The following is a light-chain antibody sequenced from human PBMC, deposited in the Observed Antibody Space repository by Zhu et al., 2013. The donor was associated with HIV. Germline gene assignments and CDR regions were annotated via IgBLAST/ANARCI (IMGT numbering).Light chain of an antibody. CDR1: QSVLYSSNNKNY. J-gene: IGKJ2*01. CDR3: QQYYSGPRT. Sequence: DIVMTQSPDSLAVSLGERATINCKSSQSVLYSSNNKNYLAWYLQKPGQPPKLLIYWASTRESGVPDRFSGSGSGTDFTLTISSLQAEDVAVYYCQQYYSGPRTFGQGTKLEIK. V-gene: IGKV4-1*01. CDR2: WAS.